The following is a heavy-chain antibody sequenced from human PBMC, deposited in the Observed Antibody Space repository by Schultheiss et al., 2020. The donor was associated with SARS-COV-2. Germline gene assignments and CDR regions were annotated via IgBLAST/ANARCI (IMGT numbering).Heavy chain of an antibody. J-gene: IGHJ1*01. CDR3: ASLNDYGVEYFQR. D-gene: IGHD4-17*01. CDR2: ISGSGGTT. CDR1: GFSFSDYN. V-gene: IGHV3-48*04. Sequence: GGSLRLSCAASGFSFSDYNMNWVRQAQGKGLEWVSHISGSGGTTYYADSVKGRFTISRDNAKNTLYLQMNSLRGEDTAAYYCASLNDYGVEYFQRWGPGTLVTVSS.